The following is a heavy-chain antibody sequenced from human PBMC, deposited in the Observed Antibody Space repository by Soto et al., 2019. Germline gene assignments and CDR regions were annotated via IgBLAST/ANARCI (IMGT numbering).Heavy chain of an antibody. Sequence: GGSLRLSCAASGFTFSNYAVTWVRQAPGEGLEWVAVVWSDGSNKYYADSVKDRFTVSRDNSKNTLFLQMDNLRVEDTAFYYCARDFAVRQPPTWFDPWGQGTLVTVSS. CDR1: GFTFSNYA. CDR2: VWSDGSNK. J-gene: IGHJ5*02. CDR3: ARDFAVRQPPTWFDP. D-gene: IGHD1-1*01. V-gene: IGHV3-33*08.